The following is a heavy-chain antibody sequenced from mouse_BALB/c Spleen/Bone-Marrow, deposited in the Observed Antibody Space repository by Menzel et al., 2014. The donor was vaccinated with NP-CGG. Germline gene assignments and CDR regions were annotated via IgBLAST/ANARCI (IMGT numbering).Heavy chain of an antibody. Sequence: LVESGAELVKPGASVKLSCTASGFNIKDTYMHWVKQRPEQGLEWIGRIDPANGNTKYDPKFQGKATITADTSSNTAYLQLSSLTSEDTAAYYCARWLPLAYWGQGTLVTVSA. V-gene: IGHV14-3*02. CDR2: IDPANGNT. CDR1: GFNIKDTY. D-gene: IGHD2-2*01. CDR3: ARWLPLAY. J-gene: IGHJ3*01.